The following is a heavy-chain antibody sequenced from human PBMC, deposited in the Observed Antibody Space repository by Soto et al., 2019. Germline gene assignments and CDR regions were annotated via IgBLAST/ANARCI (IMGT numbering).Heavy chain of an antibody. J-gene: IGHJ4*02. CDR1: GFTFSDYY. V-gene: IGHV3-11*05. CDR2: ISSGSSYT. D-gene: IGHD3-9*01. CDR3: ARDLPYYDILTGHYFDY. Sequence: WGSLRLSCAASGFTFSDYYMSWIRQAPGKGLEWVSYISSGSSYTKYADSVKGRFTISRDNAKNSLYLQMNSLRAEDTAIYYCARDLPYYDILTGHYFDYWGLGTLVTVS.